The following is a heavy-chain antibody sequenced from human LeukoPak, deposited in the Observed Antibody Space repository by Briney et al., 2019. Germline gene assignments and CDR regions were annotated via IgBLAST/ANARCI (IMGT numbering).Heavy chain of an antibody. CDR1: GFTFSSYW. Sequence: GGSLRLSCAASGFTFSSYWMSWVRQAPGKGLEWVANIKQDGSEKYYVDSVKGRFIISRDNAKNSLYLQMNSLRAEDTAVYYCARDRGVPGPYYYYYGMDVWGKGTTVTVSS. V-gene: IGHV3-7*03. J-gene: IGHJ6*04. CDR3: ARDRGVPGPYYYYYGMDV. CDR2: IKQDGSEK. D-gene: IGHD3-10*01.